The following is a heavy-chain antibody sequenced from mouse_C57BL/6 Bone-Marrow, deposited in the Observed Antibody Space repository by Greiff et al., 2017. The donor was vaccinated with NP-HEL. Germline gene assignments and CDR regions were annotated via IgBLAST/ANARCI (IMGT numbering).Heavy chain of an antibody. D-gene: IGHD2-4*01. J-gene: IGHJ2*01. Sequence: QVQLQQPGAELVRPGTSVKLSCKASGYTFTSYWMHWVKQRPGQGLEWIGVIDPSDSYTNYNQKFKGKATLTVYTSSSTADMQLSSLTSEDTAVYYCARKPIDYDGYFDYWGQGTTLTVSS. CDR2: IDPSDSYT. CDR3: ARKPIDYDGYFDY. CDR1: GYTFTSYW. V-gene: IGHV1-59*01.